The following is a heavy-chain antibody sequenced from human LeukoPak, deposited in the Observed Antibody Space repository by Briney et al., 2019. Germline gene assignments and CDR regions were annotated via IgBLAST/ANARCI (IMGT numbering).Heavy chain of an antibody. Sequence: PSETLSLICTVSGGSLSNYYWSWIRQPPGKGLEWIAYIYYTGITNYNPSLRSRVSISVDTSKNQFSLKLSSVTATDTAVYYCARLSVAGGGGFDYWGQGTLVTVSS. V-gene: IGHV4-59*08. J-gene: IGHJ4*02. CDR2: IYYTGIT. D-gene: IGHD6-19*01. CDR1: GGSLSNYY. CDR3: ARLSVAGGGGFDY.